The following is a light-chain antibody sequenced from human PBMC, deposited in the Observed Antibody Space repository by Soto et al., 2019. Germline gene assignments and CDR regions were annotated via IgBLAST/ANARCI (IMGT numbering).Light chain of an antibody. CDR2: GAS. CDR3: QQYNDWPPGYT. CDR1: QSINTN. V-gene: IGKV3-15*01. Sequence: EIVMTQSPATLSVSPGDRAALSCRASQSINTNLAWYQQKPGQAPRVLIYGASTRATGVPARFSGSGSGTEFTLTISSLQSEDFAVYYRQQYNDWPPGYTFGQGTKLEIK. J-gene: IGKJ2*01.